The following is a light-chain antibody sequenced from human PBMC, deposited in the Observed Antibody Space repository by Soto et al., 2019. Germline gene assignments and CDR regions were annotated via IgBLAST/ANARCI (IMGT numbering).Light chain of an antibody. J-gene: IGKJ1*01. V-gene: IGKV2-28*01. CDR2: LAS. CDR3: KQALQNPST. Sequence: DIVMTQSPLSLPVTPGVPASISCRSSQSLLHSYANDHLHWYLQRPGQSPQLLFYLASKRASGVPDRCGGRGAGTIFTLKISRVEAEDVGVYYCKQALQNPSTFGQGTKVDIK. CDR1: QSLLHSYANDH.